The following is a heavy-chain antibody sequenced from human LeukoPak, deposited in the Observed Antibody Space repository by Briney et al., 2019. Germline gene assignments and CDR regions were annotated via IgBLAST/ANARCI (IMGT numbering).Heavy chain of an antibody. CDR3: ARGSPYGRNWFDP. V-gene: IGHV4-39*01. D-gene: IGHD3-10*01. CDR1: GGSISSSSYY. J-gene: IGHJ5*02. CDR2: IYYSGST. Sequence: PSETLSLTCSVSGGSISSSSYYWGWIRQPPGKGLEWIGSIYYSGSTYYNPFLKSRVTISVDTSKNQFSLKLSSVTAADTAVYYCARGSPYGRNWFDPWGQGTLVTVSS.